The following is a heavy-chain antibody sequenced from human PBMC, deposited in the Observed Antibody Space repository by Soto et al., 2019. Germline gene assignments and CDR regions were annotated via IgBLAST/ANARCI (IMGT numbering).Heavy chain of an antibody. CDR2: IYYSGST. J-gene: IGHJ4*02. V-gene: IGHV4-59*08. CDR1: GGSISSYY. CDR3: ARHVAFSFHYFDY. Sequence: PSETLSLTCTVSGGSISSYYWIWIRQPPGKGLEWIGYIYYSGSTNYNPSLKSRVTISVDTSKNQFSLKLSSVTAADTAVYYCARHVAFSFHYFDYWGQGTLVTLSS. D-gene: IGHD2-21*01.